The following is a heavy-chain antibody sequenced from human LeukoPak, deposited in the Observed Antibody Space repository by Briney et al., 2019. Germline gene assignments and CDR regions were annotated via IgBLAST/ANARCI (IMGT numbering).Heavy chain of an antibody. CDR1: GYTFTGYY. V-gene: IGHV1-2*06. CDR3: ARGHTVTTSDIDY. CDR2: INPNSGGT. Sequence: GASVKVSCKASGYTFTGYYMHWVRQAPGQGLEWMGRINPNSGGTNYAQKFQGRVTMTRDTSISTAYMELSRLRSDDTAVYYCARGHTVTTSDIDYWGQGTLVTVSS. J-gene: IGHJ4*02. D-gene: IGHD4-17*01.